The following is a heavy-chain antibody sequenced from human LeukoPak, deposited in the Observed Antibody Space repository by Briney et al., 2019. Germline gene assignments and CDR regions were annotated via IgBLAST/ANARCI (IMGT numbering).Heavy chain of an antibody. CDR3: ASMVFDY. D-gene: IGHD3-10*01. Sequence: GSLRIFCGGFGFHLSSYGLEWGRQAPGKGLEWVAVIWYDGSNKYYADSVKGRFTISRDNSKNTLYLQMNSLRAEDTAVYYCASMVFDYWGQGTLVTVSS. CDR2: IWYDGSNK. J-gene: IGHJ4*02. V-gene: IGHV3-33*01. CDR1: GFHLSSYG.